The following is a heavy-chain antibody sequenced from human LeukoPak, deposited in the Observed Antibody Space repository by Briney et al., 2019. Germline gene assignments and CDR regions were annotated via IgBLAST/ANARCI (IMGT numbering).Heavy chain of an antibody. CDR2: INHSGST. CDR3: ARLQQQLVTP. CDR1: GGSFSGYY. D-gene: IGHD6-13*01. Sequence: SETLSLTCAVYGGSFSGYYWSWIRQPPGKGLEWIGEINHSGSTNYNPSLKSRVTISVDTSKNQFSLKLSSVTAADTAVYYCARLQQQLVTPWGQGTLVTVSS. V-gene: IGHV4-34*01. J-gene: IGHJ5*02.